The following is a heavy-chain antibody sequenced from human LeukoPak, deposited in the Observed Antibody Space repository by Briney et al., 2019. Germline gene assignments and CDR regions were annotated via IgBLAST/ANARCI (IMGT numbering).Heavy chain of an antibody. CDR2: IKQDGSEK. J-gene: IGHJ4*02. Sequence: GGSLRLSCAASRFTFSNYWMSWVRQAPGKGLEWVAKIKQDGSEKYYVDSVKGRFTISRDNAKNSLYLQMNRLRADDTAVYYCARGYCTGGSCSKYDYWGQGTLVTVSS. CDR3: ARGYCTGGSCSKYDY. V-gene: IGHV3-7*01. CDR1: RFTFSNYW. D-gene: IGHD2-15*01.